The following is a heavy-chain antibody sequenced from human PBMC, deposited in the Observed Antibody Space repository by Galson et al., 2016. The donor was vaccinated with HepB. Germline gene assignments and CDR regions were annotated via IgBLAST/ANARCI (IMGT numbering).Heavy chain of an antibody. CDR2: IDPSDSYT. J-gene: IGHJ5*02. D-gene: IGHD2-2*01. CDR3: ARSKGVVVMP. Sequence: VRQMPGKGLEWMGRIDPSDSYTNYSPSFQGHVTISADKSVSTAYLQWSSLKASDTAMYYCARSKGVVVMPWGQGTLVTVSS. V-gene: IGHV5-10-1*01.